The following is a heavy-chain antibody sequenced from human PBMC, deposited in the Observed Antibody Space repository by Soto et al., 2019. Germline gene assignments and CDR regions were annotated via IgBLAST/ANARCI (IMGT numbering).Heavy chain of an antibody. J-gene: IGHJ4*02. Sequence: ASVKVSCKASGYTFTSYDINWVRQATGQGLEWMGWMNPNSGNTGYAQKFQGRVTMTRNTSISTAYMELSSLRSEDTAVYYCARGPEIYYGSGSYPFDYWGQGTLVTVSS. D-gene: IGHD3-10*01. CDR2: MNPNSGNT. V-gene: IGHV1-8*01. CDR3: ARGPEIYYGSGSYPFDY. CDR1: GYTFTSYD.